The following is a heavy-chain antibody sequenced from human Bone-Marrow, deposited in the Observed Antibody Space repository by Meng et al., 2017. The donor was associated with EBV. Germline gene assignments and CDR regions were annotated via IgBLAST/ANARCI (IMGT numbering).Heavy chain of an antibody. J-gene: IGHJ5*02. V-gene: IGHV4-61*01. Sequence: QVQLQESGPGLVKPSETLSLTCTGSGGSVSSGSYYWSWIRQPPGKGLEWIGYIYYSGSTNYNPSLKSRVTISVDTSKNQFSLKLSSVTAADTAVYYCARGSLIVATNWFDPWGQGTLVTVSS. CDR3: ARGSLIVATNWFDP. D-gene: IGHD5-12*01. CDR1: GGSVSSGSYY. CDR2: IYYSGST.